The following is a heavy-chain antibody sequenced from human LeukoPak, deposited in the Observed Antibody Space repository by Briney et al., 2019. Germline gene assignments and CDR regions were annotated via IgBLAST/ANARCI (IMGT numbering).Heavy chain of an antibody. CDR2: TIPILGIA. CDR1: GGTFSSYA. D-gene: IGHD3-3*01. V-gene: IGHV1-69*04. J-gene: IGHJ3*02. Sequence: GASVKVSCKASGGTFSSYAISWVRQAPGQGLEWMGRTIPILGIANYAQKFQGRVTITADKSTSTAYMELSSLRSEDTAVYYCAIPTIFGVVITGADAFDIWGQGTMVTVSS. CDR3: AIPTIFGVVITGADAFDI.